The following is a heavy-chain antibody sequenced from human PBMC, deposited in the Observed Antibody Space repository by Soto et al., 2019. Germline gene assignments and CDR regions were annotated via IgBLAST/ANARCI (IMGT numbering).Heavy chain of an antibody. CDR2: IRSKTDGGTI. Sequence: EVQLVESGGGLVKPGGSLRLSCAASGLSVSNAWINWVRQAPGKGLEWVRQIRSKTDGGTIFYPAPVKDRFIISRDDSRNTLYLQMNSLKPEDTAVYYCTAAHPRGPDYCGQGPLVTVST. V-gene: IGHV3-15*01. CDR3: TAAHPRGPDY. D-gene: IGHD5-12*01. J-gene: IGHJ4*02. CDR1: GLSVSNAW.